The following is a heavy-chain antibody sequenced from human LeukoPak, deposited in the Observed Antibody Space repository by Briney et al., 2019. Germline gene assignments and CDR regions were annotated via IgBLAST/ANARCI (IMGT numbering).Heavy chain of an antibody. CDR1: GFTFSSYA. J-gene: IGHJ4*02. V-gene: IGHV3-23*01. CDR2: ISGSGVST. D-gene: IGHD6-19*01. CDR3: AKRGAVAGPFDY. Sequence: PGGSLRLSCAASGFTFSSYAMSWVRQAPGKGLEWVSAISGSGVSTNYADSVKGRFTISRDNSEDTLYLLMNSLRAEDTAVYYCAKRGAVAGPFDYWGQGTLVTVSS.